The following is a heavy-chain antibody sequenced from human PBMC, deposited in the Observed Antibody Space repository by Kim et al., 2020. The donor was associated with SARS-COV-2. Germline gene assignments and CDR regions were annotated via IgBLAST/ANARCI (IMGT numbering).Heavy chain of an antibody. D-gene: IGHD6-6*01. CDR3: ARGGAGAARHWFDP. V-gene: IGHV1-46*01. J-gene: IGHJ5*02. Sequence: QKFQGRVTMTRNTSTSTVYMELSSLVSEDTAVYYCARGGAGAARHWFDPWGQGTLVTVSS.